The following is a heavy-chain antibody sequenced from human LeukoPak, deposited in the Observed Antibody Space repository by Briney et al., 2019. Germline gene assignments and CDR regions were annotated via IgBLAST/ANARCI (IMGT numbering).Heavy chain of an antibody. J-gene: IGHJ4*02. CDR1: GFTFDDYA. Sequence: LSGGSLRLSCAASGFTFDDYAMHWVRQAPGKGLEWVSGISWNSGSIGYADSVKGRFTISRDNAKNSLYLQMNSLRAEDTAVYYCARVPSGSYFDYWGRGTLVTVSS. V-gene: IGHV3-9*01. CDR2: ISWNSGSI. CDR3: ARVPSGSYFDY. D-gene: IGHD1-26*01.